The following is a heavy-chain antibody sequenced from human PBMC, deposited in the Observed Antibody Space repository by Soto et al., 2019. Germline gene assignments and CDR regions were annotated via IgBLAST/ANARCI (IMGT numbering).Heavy chain of an antibody. CDR3: GRLLRSADDY. D-gene: IGHD3-16*01. Sequence: DVQVVESGGGLVQPGGSLRLSCAASGFSFSASWMTWVRQAPGKGLEWVAQISPDGIQKNYAGAVEGPFTISTENTEKSLYLQMSSLRADDTAVYYCGRLLRSADDYWGQGTPVIVSS. CDR1: GFSFSASW. CDR2: ISPDGIQK. V-gene: IGHV3-7*01. J-gene: IGHJ4*02.